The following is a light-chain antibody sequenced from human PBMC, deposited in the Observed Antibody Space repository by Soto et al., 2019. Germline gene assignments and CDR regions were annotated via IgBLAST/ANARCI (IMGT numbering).Light chain of an antibody. CDR2: GAS. J-gene: IGKJ4*01. V-gene: IGKV3-20*01. CDR1: QSVSSNY. CDR3: QQYGSSPPLT. Sequence: EIVLTQSPGTLSLSPGERATLSCRASQSVSSNYLAWYQQKPGQAPRLLIYGASSRATGVPDRFSGSGSGTDFTHTISKLEPEDFALYYCQQYGSSPPLTFGGGTKVDIK.